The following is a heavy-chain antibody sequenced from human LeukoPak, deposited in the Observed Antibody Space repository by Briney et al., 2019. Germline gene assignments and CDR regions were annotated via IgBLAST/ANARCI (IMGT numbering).Heavy chain of an antibody. V-gene: IGHV1-2*02. D-gene: IGHD1-26*01. CDR3: ARAREPAGAVGATFVLFDY. CDR1: GYTFTGYY. CDR2: INPNSGGT. J-gene: IGHJ4*02. Sequence: GASVKVSCKASGYTFTGYYMHWVRQAPGQGLEWMGWINPNSGGTNYAQKFQGRVTMTRDTSISTAYMELSRLRSDDTAVYYCARAREPAGAVGATFVLFDYWGQGTLVTVSS.